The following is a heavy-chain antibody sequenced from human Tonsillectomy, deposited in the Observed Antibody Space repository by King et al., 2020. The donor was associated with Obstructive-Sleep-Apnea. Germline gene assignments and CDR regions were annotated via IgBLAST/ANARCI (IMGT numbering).Heavy chain of an antibody. J-gene: IGHJ4*02. V-gene: IGHV1-18*04. CDR2: ISAYNGNT. D-gene: IGHD3-10*01. CDR3: ARNALRDLWFGEHPDY. Sequence: QLVQSGAEVKKPGASVKVSCKASGYTFTSYGISWGRQAPGQGLEWMGWISAYNGNTNYAQKLQGRVTMTTDTSTSTAYMELRSLRSDDTAVYYCARNALRDLWFGEHPDYWGQGTLVTVSS. CDR1: GYTFTSYG.